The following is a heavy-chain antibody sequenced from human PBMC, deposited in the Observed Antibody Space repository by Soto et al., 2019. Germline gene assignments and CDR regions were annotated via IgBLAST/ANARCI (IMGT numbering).Heavy chain of an antibody. Sequence: EVQLVESGGGLVQPGGSLRLSCADSGFTFSSYWMSWVRQAPVKGLEWVGNIKQDGSEKNYVDSVKGRFTISRDNAKNSLFLKMNRLRAEDTAVYYCARIASTGRGWDVWGQGTTVVVSS. CDR1: GFTFSSYW. CDR3: ARIASTGRGWDV. CDR2: IKQDGSEK. V-gene: IGHV3-7*01. J-gene: IGHJ6*02. D-gene: IGHD3-10*01.